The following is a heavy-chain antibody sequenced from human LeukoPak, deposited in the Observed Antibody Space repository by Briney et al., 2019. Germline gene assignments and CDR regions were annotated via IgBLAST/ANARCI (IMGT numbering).Heavy chain of an antibody. CDR3: ARLGYSGYAAAYDAFDI. CDR1: GGSISSYY. D-gene: IGHD5-12*01. V-gene: IGHV4-59*12. J-gene: IGHJ3*02. CDR2: IYYSGST. Sequence: SETLSLTCTVSGGSISSYYWSWIRQPPGKGLEWIGYIYYSGSTYYNLSLKSRVTISVDTSKNQFSLKLSSVTAADTAVYYCARLGYSGYAAAYDAFDIWGQGTMVTVSS.